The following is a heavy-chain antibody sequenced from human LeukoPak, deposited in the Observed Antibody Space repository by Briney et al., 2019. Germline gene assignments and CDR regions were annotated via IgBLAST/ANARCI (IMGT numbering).Heavy chain of an antibody. CDR3: ARIDYGGIRGYYYYMDV. CDR2: IYHSGST. CDR1: GGSISSSNW. V-gene: IGHV4-4*02. Sequence: PSETLSLTCAVSGGSISSSNWWSWVRQPPGKGLEWIGEIYHSGSTNYNPSLKSRVTISVDKSKNQFSLKLSSVTAADTAVYYCARIDYGGIRGYYYYMDVWGKGTTVTISS. J-gene: IGHJ6*03. D-gene: IGHD4-23*01.